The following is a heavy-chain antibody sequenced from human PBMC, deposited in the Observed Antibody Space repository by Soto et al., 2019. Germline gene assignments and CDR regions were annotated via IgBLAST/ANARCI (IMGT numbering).Heavy chain of an antibody. Sequence: QVQLQESGPGLVKPSQTLSLTCTVSGGSISSGGYYWSWIRQHPGKGLECIGYIYYSGGTSYNPSLKSRLNISVDTSKNQFSLKLSSVTAEETAVYYCARGVIHWGQGTLGTVSS. CDR3: ARGVIH. CDR2: IYYSGGT. V-gene: IGHV4-31*03. D-gene: IGHD3-16*02. CDR1: GGSISSGGYY. J-gene: IGHJ4*02.